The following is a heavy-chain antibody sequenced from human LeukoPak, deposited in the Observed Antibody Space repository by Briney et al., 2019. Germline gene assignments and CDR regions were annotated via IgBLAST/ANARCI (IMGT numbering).Heavy chain of an antibody. D-gene: IGHD1-26*01. J-gene: IGHJ3*02. Sequence: PGGSLRLSCAASGFTFSSYSMNWVRQAPGKGLEWVSSISSISSYIYYADSVRGRFTVSRDNAKNSLYLQMDSLRAEDTAVYYCARDPSGTYYPRVSGALDIWGQGTMVTVSS. V-gene: IGHV3-21*01. CDR1: GFTFSSYS. CDR3: ARDPSGTYYPRVSGALDI. CDR2: ISSISSYI.